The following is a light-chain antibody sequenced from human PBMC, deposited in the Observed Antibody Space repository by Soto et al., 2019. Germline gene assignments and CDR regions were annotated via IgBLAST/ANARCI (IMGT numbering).Light chain of an antibody. J-gene: IGKJ2*01. CDR1: QSISSC. Sequence: DIQRPQSPSTLSASVGDRVTITCRASQSISSCLAWYQQIPGKAPKLLIYDAASVNRGVPSRFSGSGSGIELTLTISRLQSDGVATYYCQQYIGYSGTFGLGTTLDIK. V-gene: IGKV1-5*01. CDR3: QQYIGYSGT. CDR2: DAA.